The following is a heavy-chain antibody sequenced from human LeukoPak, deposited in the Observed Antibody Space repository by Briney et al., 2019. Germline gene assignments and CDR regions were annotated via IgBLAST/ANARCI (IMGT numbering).Heavy chain of an antibody. J-gene: IGHJ4*02. Sequence: QAGGSLRLSCAASGFTFSSYAMHWVRQAPGKGLEWVAVISYDGSNKYYADSVKGRFTISRDNSKNTLYLQMNSLRAEDTAVYYCARDQTDIVVVPAFWGQGTLVTVSS. V-gene: IGHV3-30-3*01. D-gene: IGHD2-2*01. CDR1: GFTFSSYA. CDR3: ARDQTDIVVVPAF. CDR2: ISYDGSNK.